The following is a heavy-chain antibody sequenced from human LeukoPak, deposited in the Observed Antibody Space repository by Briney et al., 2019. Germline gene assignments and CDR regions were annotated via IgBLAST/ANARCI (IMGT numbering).Heavy chain of an antibody. D-gene: IGHD3-22*01. CDR3: EDGIRDYYDNSALDY. Sequence: PGGSLILSCAATVFTCSSNARSWVRQAPGNVLAWVSASSGSGGTTYYTDSVKGRFTISRDNSKNTLYLQMNSLRAEDTVFFQAEDGIRDYYDNSALDYWGQGTLVTVSS. CDR2: SSGSGGTT. CDR1: VFTCSSNA. J-gene: IGHJ4*02. V-gene: IGHV3-23*01.